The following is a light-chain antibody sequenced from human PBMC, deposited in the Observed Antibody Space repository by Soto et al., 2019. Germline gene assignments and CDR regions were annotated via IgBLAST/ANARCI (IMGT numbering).Light chain of an antibody. CDR3: ATWDDTLTAVV. J-gene: IGLJ2*01. CDR1: TSNIGYNY. Sequence: QSVLTQPPSASGAPGQRVTISCSGSTSNIGYNYVSWYQQLPGTAPKLLIYKNSQRPSGVPDRFSGSKSGTSASLAISGLRSEDEADYYCATWDDTLTAVVFGGGTKL. CDR2: KNS. V-gene: IGLV1-47*01.